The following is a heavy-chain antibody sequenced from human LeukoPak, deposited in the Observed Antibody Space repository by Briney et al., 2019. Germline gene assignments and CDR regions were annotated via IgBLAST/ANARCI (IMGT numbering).Heavy chain of an antibody. CDR3: ATQDSGYCSSTSCSRPFDY. Sequence: ASVKVSCKASGGTFSSYAISWVRQAPGQGLEWMGRIIPILGIANYAQKFQGRVTITADESTSTAYMELSSLRSEDTAVYYCATQDSGYCSSTSCSRPFDYWGQGTLVTVSS. J-gene: IGHJ4*02. CDR2: IIPILGIA. CDR1: GGTFSSYA. D-gene: IGHD2-2*01. V-gene: IGHV1-69*04.